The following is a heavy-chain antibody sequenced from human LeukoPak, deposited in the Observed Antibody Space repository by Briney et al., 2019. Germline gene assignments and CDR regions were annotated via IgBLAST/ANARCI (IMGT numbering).Heavy chain of an antibody. CDR1: GFTFSSYG. Sequence: PGTSLRLPCAASGFTFSSYGVHWVRQAPGKGLEWVAVTSFDGSNKYYTDSVKGRFTIYRDNSKSTLSLQMNSLTPEDTAVYFCARDLGSGGFTPLSIDPYFYGMDVWGQGTTVTVSS. D-gene: IGHD3-10*01. V-gene: IGHV3-30*04. CDR3: ARDLGSGGFTPLSIDPYFYGMDV. CDR2: TSFDGSNK. J-gene: IGHJ6*02.